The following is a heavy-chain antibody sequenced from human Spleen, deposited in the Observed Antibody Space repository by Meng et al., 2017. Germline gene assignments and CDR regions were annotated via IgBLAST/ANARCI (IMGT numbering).Heavy chain of an antibody. CDR1: GFTFTGYS. D-gene: IGHD6-13*01. CDR3: ARGGYSTTWYALDY. V-gene: IGHV1-2*04. J-gene: IGHJ4*02. Sequence: QVQLVQSGADVKKPGASVKVSCKASGFTFTGYSIHWVRQAPGQGLEWMGWINPNSGGTNYAQKFQGWVTMTRDTSISTAYMELSRLRSDDTAVYYCARGGYSTTWYALDYWGQGTLVTVSS. CDR2: INPNSGGT.